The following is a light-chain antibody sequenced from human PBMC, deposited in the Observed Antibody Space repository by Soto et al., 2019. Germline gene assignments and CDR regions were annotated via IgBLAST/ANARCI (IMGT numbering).Light chain of an antibody. J-gene: IGKJ4*01. CDR3: QQLSRYPST. V-gene: IGKV1D-8*03. Sequence: VIWMSQSPSLLSASTGDRVTISCRMSQGISSYLAWYQQKAGKAPKLLIYDASTLYSGVPSRFSVSGSGTDFTLTISGLKTEDFATYYCQQLSRYPSTFRGGTKVDIK. CDR1: QGISSY. CDR2: DAS.